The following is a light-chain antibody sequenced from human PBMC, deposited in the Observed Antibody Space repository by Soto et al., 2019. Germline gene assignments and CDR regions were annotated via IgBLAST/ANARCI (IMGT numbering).Light chain of an antibody. V-gene: IGKV3-15*01. CDR2: GAS. Sequence: EIVMTQSPATLSVSPGERVTLSCRASQSIRSDLAWYQQKPGQAPRLLIYGASTRATGIPARFSGSGSGTEFTLTISSLQSEDFAVYYCQQYNKWPPRYTFGQGTKLEIK. CDR1: QSIRSD. J-gene: IGKJ2*01. CDR3: QQYNKWPPRYT.